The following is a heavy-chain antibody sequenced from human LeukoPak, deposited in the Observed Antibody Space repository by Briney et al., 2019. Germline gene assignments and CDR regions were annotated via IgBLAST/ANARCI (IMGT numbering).Heavy chain of an antibody. D-gene: IGHD3-22*01. CDR3: ARAQTSYYYDSSGYWSYALDI. Sequence: ASVKVSCKASGYTFTGYYMHWVRQAPGQGLEWMGWINPNSGGTNYAQKFQGRVTMTRDTSISTAYMELSRLRSDDTAVYYCARAQTSYYYDSSGYWSYALDIWGQGTMVTVSS. J-gene: IGHJ3*02. CDR1: GYTFTGYY. V-gene: IGHV1-2*02. CDR2: INPNSGGT.